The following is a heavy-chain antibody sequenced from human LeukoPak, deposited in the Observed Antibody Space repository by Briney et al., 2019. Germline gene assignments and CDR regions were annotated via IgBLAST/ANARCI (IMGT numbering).Heavy chain of an antibody. J-gene: IGHJ4*02. Sequence: GGSLRLSCAASGFTFSTYSMNWVRQAPGKGLEWVSSISSSGSYIYCADSVRGRFTISRDNAKNSLYLQMNSLRAEDTAVYYCARDGYPGDYWGQGTLVTVSS. CDR3: ARDGYPGDY. V-gene: IGHV3-21*01. D-gene: IGHD5-12*01. CDR1: GFTFSTYS. CDR2: ISSSGSYI.